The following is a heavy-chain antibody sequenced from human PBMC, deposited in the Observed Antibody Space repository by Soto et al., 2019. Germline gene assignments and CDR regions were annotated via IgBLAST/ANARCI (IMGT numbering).Heavy chain of an antibody. CDR1: GFTFSSYG. CDR3: AKGWRSGWYFDATDY. D-gene: IGHD6-19*01. CDR2: ISYDGSNK. Sequence: PGESLKISCAASGFTFSSYGMHWVRQAPGKGLEWVAVISYDGSNKYYADSVKGRFTISRDNSKNTLYLQMNSLRAEDTAVYYCAKGWRSGWYFDATDYWGQGTLVTVSS. V-gene: IGHV3-30*18. J-gene: IGHJ4*02.